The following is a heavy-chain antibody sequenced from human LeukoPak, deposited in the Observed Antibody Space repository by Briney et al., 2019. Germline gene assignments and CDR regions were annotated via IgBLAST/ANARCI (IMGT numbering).Heavy chain of an antibody. CDR1: GDSIRDDNYF. CDR2: INYGGST. V-gene: IGHV4-39*01. Sequence: PSEALSLTCTVSGDSIRDDNYFWGWIRQPSGKGLEWIVSINYGGSTYYNPSLETRVTMSLDTSKHQFSLKLNSVTATDTAVHYCARHQFYGVSQPHPFDSWGQGILVTVSS. D-gene: IGHD3-3*01. J-gene: IGHJ4*02. CDR3: ARHQFYGVSQPHPFDS.